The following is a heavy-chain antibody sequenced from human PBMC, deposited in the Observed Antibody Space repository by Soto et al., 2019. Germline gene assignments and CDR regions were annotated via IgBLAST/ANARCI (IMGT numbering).Heavy chain of an antibody. CDR1: GGSFSGYY. J-gene: IGHJ6*04. Sequence: PSETLSLTCAVYGGSFSGYYWSWIRQPPGKGLEWIGEINHSGSTNYNPSLKSRVTISVDTSKNQFSLKLSSVTAADTAVYYCVMLSKYQLGALDVWGKGTTVTVSS. D-gene: IGHD2-2*01. V-gene: IGHV4-34*01. CDR3: VMLSKYQLGALDV. CDR2: INHSGST.